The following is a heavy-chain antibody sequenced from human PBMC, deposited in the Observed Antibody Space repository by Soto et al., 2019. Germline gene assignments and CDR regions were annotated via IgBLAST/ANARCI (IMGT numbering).Heavy chain of an antibody. CDR1: GGSISSGGYY. CDR3: AREVVVVPAADYYYYYMDV. J-gene: IGHJ6*03. V-gene: IGHV4-31*03. CDR2: IYYSGST. D-gene: IGHD2-2*01. Sequence: SETLSLTCTVSGGSISSGGYYWSWIRQHPGKGLEWIGYIYYSGSTYYNPSLKSRVTISVDTSKNQFSLKLSSVTAADTAVYYCAREVVVVPAADYYYYYMDVWGKGTTVTVSS.